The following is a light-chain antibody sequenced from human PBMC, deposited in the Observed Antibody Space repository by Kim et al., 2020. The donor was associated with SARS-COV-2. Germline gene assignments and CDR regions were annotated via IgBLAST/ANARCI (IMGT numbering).Light chain of an antibody. V-gene: IGLV2-14*03. J-gene: IGLJ3*02. Sequence: GQWFTTSCTGSNSDIGGYNYVSWYQQHPGKDPKLIIYDVTKRPSGVSDRFSGSKSGNTASLIISGLQADDEADYYCSSYTSSKTWVFGGGTQLTVL. CDR2: DVT. CDR3: SSYTSSKTWV. CDR1: NSDIGGYNY.